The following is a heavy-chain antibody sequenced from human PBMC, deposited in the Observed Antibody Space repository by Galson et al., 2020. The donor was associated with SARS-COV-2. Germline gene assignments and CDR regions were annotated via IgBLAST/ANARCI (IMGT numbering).Heavy chain of an antibody. CDR2: TYYRPKWSS. CDR1: GDSVSSNSAA. D-gene: IGHD6-19*01. V-gene: IGHV6-1*01. Sequence: SETLSITCDISGDSVSSNSAAWNWIRQSPSRGLEWLGRTYYRPKWSSDYAVSVKSRISINPDASKNQFSLQLRSVIPEDTAVYYCARSPGVTVARTMDVWGQGTTVTVSS. CDR3: ARSPGVTVARTMDV. J-gene: IGHJ6*02.